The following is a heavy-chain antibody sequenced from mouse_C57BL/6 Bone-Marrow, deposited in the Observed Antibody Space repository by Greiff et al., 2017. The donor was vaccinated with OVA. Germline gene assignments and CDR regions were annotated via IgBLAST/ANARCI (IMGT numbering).Heavy chain of an antibody. CDR1: GYTFTSYW. D-gene: IGHD1-1*01. CDR2: IHPSDSDT. V-gene: IGHV1-74*01. Sequence: QVQLKQPGAELVKPGASVKVSCKASGYTFTSYWMHWVKQRPGQGLEWIGRIHPSDSDTNYNQKFKGKATLTVDKSSSTAYMQLSSLTSEDSAVYYCAAGSSYVYFDYWGQGTILTVSS. J-gene: IGHJ2*01. CDR3: AAGSSYVYFDY.